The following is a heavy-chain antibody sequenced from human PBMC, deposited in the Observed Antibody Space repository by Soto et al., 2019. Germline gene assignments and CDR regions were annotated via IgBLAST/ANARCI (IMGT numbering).Heavy chain of an antibody. CDR2: IHYSGSS. Sequence: SETLCLPSTVSGASISSYYWSWIRQPPGKGLEWIAYIHYSGSSNYNPSLKSRVTISVDTSKNQFSLKLSSVTAADTAVYYCARSYPNTIFGVIKFHGTDFWGQGATVTVSS. CDR1: GASISSYY. V-gene: IGHV4-59*01. CDR3: ARSYPNTIFGVIKFHGTDF. D-gene: IGHD3-3*01. J-gene: IGHJ6*02.